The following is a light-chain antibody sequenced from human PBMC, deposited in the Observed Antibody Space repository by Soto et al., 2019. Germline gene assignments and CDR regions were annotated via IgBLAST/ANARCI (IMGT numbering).Light chain of an antibody. CDR3: CSYAGSDSLL. Sequence: QSALTQPRSVSGSPGQSVTISCTGTSSDVGGYNYVSWYQQHPGKAPTLMIYDVTTRPSGVPNRFSGSKSGNTASLTISGLQAEDEADYYCCSYAGSDSLLFGGGTKLTVL. CDR2: DVT. J-gene: IGLJ3*02. CDR1: SSDVGGYNY. V-gene: IGLV2-11*01.